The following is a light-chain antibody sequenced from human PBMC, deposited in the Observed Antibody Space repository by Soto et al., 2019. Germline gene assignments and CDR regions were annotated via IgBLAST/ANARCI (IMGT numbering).Light chain of an antibody. CDR2: DAS. Sequence: EIVLTQSPATLSLSPGERATLSCRASQSVSSYLAWYQQKPGQAPRLLIYDASNRAPGIPARLSGSGSGTDLTLTISSLEPEDFAVYYCQQRSNWPPITFGQGTRLEIK. CDR1: QSVSSY. CDR3: QQRSNWPPIT. V-gene: IGKV3-11*01. J-gene: IGKJ5*01.